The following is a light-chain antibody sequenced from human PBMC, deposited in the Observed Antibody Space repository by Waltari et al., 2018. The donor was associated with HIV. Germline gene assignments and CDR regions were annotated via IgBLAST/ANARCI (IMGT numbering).Light chain of an antibody. CDR2: GAS. CDR3: QQYNNWPPWT. CDR1: QSVSSK. V-gene: IGKV3-15*01. J-gene: IGKJ1*01. Sequence: EIVMTQSPGTLSVSPGERATLSCRASQSVSSKLAWYQQKPGQAPRLLIYGASTRATGIPDRFSGSGSGTEFTLTISSLQSEDSAVYYCQQYNNWPPWTFGQGTKVEIK.